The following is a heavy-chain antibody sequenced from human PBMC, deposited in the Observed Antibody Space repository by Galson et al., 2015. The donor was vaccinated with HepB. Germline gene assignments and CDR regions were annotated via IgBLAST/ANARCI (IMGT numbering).Heavy chain of an antibody. V-gene: IGHV1-69*06. CDR3: ARDSTGADQGNWFDP. CDR1: GGTFSSYA. Sequence: SVKVSCKASGGTFSSYAISWVRQAPEQGLEWMGGIIPIFGTGNYAQKFQGRVTITADKSTSTAYMELSSLRSEDTAVYYCARDSTGADQGNWFDPWGQGTLVTVSS. CDR2: IIPIFGTG. J-gene: IGHJ5*02.